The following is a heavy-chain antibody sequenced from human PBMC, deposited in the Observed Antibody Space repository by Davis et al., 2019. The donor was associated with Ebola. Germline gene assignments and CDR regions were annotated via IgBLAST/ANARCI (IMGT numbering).Heavy chain of an antibody. V-gene: IGHV1-69*13. CDR2: IIPIFGTA. Sequence: SVKVSCKASGYTFTSYGISWVRQAPGQGLEWMGGIIPIFGTANYAQKFQGRVTITADESTSPAYMELSSLRSEDTAVYYCARGLLWFGELLPHYYFDYWGQGTLVTVSS. CDR3: ARGLLWFGELLPHYYFDY. CDR1: GYTFTSYG. J-gene: IGHJ4*02. D-gene: IGHD3-10*01.